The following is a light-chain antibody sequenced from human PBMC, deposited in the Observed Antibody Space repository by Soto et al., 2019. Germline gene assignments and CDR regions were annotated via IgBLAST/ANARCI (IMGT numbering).Light chain of an antibody. CDR2: EVT. CDR1: SSDVGGYDY. J-gene: IGLJ1*01. Sequence: QSVLTQPASVSGSPGQSIAISCTGTSSDVGGYDYVSWYQQQPDKAPKLMIYEVTQRPSGVSNRFSGSKSGNTASLTISGLQAEDEADYYCSSHTSGSTRVFGNGTKLTVL. V-gene: IGLV2-14*01. CDR3: SSHTSGSTRV.